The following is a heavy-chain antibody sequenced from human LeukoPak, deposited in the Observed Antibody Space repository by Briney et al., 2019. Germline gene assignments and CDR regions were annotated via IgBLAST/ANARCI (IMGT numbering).Heavy chain of an antibody. CDR3: ARSGVVPAVRSFDY. J-gene: IGHJ4*02. Sequence: ASVKVSCKASGYTFTGYYIHWVRQAPGQGLEGMGWINPNSGGTNYAQKFQGRVTMTRDTSISTASMDLSRLRSDDPAVYYCARSGVVPAVRSFDYWGQGTLVTVSS. V-gene: IGHV1-2*02. CDR1: GYTFTGYY. D-gene: IGHD2-2*01. CDR2: INPNSGGT.